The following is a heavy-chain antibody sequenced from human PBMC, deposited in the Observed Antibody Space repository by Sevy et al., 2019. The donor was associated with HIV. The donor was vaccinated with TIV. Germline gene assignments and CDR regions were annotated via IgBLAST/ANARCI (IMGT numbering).Heavy chain of an antibody. D-gene: IGHD4-17*01. CDR2: IWFHGSNT. CDR3: ARDLEFYDYGDYGPAFMPDY. V-gene: IGHV3-33*01. J-gene: IGHJ4*02. CDR1: GFTFSTYG. Sequence: GGSLRLSCAASGFTFSTYGMHWVRQAPGKGLEWVAVIWFHGSNTYYADSVKGRFTISRDIAKNTLNLQMNSLRVEDTAVYYCARDLEFYDYGDYGPAFMPDYWGQGTLVTVSS.